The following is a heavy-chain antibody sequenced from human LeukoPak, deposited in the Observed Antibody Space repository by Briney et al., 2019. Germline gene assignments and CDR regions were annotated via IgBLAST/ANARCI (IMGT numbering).Heavy chain of an antibody. Sequence: PGGSLRLSCAASGFTFSDHAMSWVRQAQGKGLEWVSVIVGSGARTFYAGSLKGRLTISRDNSKNTVYLQMNSLRAEDTAVYYCARHFTVGNFDYWGQGTLVTVSS. J-gene: IGHJ4*02. CDR3: ARHFTVGNFDY. CDR2: IVGSGART. D-gene: IGHD1-1*01. V-gene: IGHV3-23*01. CDR1: GFTFSDHA.